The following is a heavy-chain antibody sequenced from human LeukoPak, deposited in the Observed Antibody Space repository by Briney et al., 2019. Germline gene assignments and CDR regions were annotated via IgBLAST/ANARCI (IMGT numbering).Heavy chain of an antibody. CDR3: ARDNGQQWLVD. D-gene: IGHD6-19*01. V-gene: IGHV3-20*04. J-gene: IGHJ4*02. CDR1: GFTFDDHG. Sequence: GGSLRLSCAASGFTFDDHGMTWVRQIPGKGLEWVSGINWNGGSTGYADSVRGRFTISRDNAKNSLYLQMNSLRAEDTAVYYCARDNGQQWLVDWGQGTLVTVSS. CDR2: INWNGGST.